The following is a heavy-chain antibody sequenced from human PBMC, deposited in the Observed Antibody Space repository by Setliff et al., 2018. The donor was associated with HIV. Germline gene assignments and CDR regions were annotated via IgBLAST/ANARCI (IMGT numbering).Heavy chain of an antibody. CDR3: ARDVVKFWSGSGALDF. Sequence: QSGGSLRLSCAASGFTFSRYWMSWVRQAPGKGLEWVAVISSGGGLKLYADSVKGRFTISRDFSDNTLYLQMSSLRAEDTAVYYCARDVVKFWSGSGALDFWGPGTLVTVSS. CDR2: ISSGGGLK. D-gene: IGHD3-3*01. CDR1: GFTFSRYW. J-gene: IGHJ4*02. V-gene: IGHV3-30*03.